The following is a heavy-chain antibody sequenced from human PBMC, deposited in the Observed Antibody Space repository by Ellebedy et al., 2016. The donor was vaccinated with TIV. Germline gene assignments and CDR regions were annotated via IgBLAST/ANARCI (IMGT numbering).Heavy chain of an antibody. V-gene: IGHV4-4*02. CDR3: VSARDNWTLN. Sequence: MPSETLSLTCAVSGGSITSDNWWNLVRQPPGKGLEWIGEIYHSGYTKFNPSLKSRVTISLDTSRNQFSLMVHSVTVADTAVYYCVSARDNWTLNWGQGNLVTVSS. D-gene: IGHD3/OR15-3a*01. CDR1: GGSITSDNW. J-gene: IGHJ4*02. CDR2: IYHSGYT.